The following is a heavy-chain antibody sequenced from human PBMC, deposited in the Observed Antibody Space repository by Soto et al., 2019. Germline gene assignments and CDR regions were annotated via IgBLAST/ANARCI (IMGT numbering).Heavy chain of an antibody. V-gene: IGHV1-69*02. CDR2: IIPILGIA. Sequence: ASVKVSCKASGGTFSSYTISWERQAPGQGLESMGRIIPILGIANYAQKFQGRVTITADKSTSTAYMALSSLRSEDTAVYYCAGKIVEPAAMGGYDVFDIWGQGTMVTVSS. J-gene: IGHJ3*02. CDR1: GGTFSSYT. D-gene: IGHD2-2*01. CDR3: AGKIVEPAAMGGYDVFDI.